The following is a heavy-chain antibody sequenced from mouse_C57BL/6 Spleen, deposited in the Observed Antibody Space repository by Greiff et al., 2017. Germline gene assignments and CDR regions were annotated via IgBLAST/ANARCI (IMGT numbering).Heavy chain of an antibody. CDR2: IHPNSGST. CDR1: GYTFTSYW. V-gene: IGHV1-64*01. J-gene: IGHJ3*01. D-gene: IGHD1-1*01. Sequence: QVQLQQPGAELVKPGASVKLSCKASGYTFTSYWMHWVKQRPGQGLEWIGMIHPNSGSTNYNEKFKSKATLTVDKSSSTAYMQRRSLTSEVSAVYYCARVITTVVPPGTEAWFAYWGQGTLVTVSA. CDR3: ARVITTVVPPGTEAWFAY.